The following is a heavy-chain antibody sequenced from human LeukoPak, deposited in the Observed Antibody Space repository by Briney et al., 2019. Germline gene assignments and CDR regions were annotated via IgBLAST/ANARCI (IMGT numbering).Heavy chain of an antibody. Sequence: SETLRLTCTVSGGSISSGVYYWSWIRQNPGKGLEWIGYIYYSGSTYYNPSLKSRLTISVDTSKNQFSLNLYSVTAADTAVYYCARGGSYNNWFDPWG. D-gene: IGHD1-26*01. CDR2: IYYSGST. CDR1: GGSISSGVYY. V-gene: IGHV4-31*03. CDR3: ARGGSYNNWFDP. J-gene: IGHJ5*02.